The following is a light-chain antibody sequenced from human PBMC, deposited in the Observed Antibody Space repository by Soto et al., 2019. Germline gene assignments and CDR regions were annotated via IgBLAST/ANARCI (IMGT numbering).Light chain of an antibody. V-gene: IGKV1-5*01. CDR3: QHYGGMWA. Sequence: DIQMTQSPSTLSAFIGDRVTITCRASQSITNRLARYQQKPGKAPKVLIYDASSLESGVPSRFSGSGYGTDFILTINSLQPDDFATYYCQHYGGMWAFGQGTKVESK. J-gene: IGKJ1*01. CDR2: DAS. CDR1: QSITNR.